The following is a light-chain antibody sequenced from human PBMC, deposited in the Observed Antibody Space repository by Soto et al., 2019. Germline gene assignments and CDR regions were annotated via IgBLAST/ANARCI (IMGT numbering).Light chain of an antibody. CDR3: QQYNNWPPIT. CDR1: EGVGSS. J-gene: IGKJ5*01. Sequence: ETVMTQSPATLSVSPGERVTLSCRASEGVGSSLAWYQQKPGQAPRLLIYDTSTRATGIPARFSGSGSGTEFTLTISSLQSEDFAVYYCQQYNNWPPITFGQGTRLEIK. V-gene: IGKV3-15*01. CDR2: DTS.